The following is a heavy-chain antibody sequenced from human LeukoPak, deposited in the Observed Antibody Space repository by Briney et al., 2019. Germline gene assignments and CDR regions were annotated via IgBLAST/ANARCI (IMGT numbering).Heavy chain of an antibody. CDR1: GFTFSSYS. D-gene: IGHD5-18*01. V-gene: IGHV3-21*01. Sequence: GGSLRLSCAASGFTFSSYSMNWVRQAPGKGLEWVSSISSSSSYIYYADSVKGRFTISRDNAKNSLYLQMNSLRAEDTAVYYCSIEGESVGVQLWSDYWGQGTLVTVSS. J-gene: IGHJ4*02. CDR3: SIEGESVGVQLWSDY. CDR2: ISSSSSYI.